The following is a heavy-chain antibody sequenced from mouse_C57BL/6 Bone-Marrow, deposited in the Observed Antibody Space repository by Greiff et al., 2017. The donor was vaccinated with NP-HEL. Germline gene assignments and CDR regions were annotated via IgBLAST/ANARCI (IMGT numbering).Heavy chain of an antibody. D-gene: IGHD2-2*01. CDR2: IRSKSNNYAT. V-gene: IGHV10-1*01. J-gene: IGHJ4*01. CDR3: VRHLLWLPPYARDY. Sequence: EVKVVESGGGLVQPKGSLKLSCAASGFSFNTYAMNWVRQAPGKGLEWVARIRSKSNNYATYYADSVKDRFTISRDDSESMLYLQMNNLKTKDTAMYYCVRHLLWLPPYARDYWGQGTSVTVSS. CDR1: GFSFNTYA.